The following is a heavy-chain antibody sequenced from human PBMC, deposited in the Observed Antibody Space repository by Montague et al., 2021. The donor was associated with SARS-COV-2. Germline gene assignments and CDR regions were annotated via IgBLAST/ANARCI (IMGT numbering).Heavy chain of an antibody. CDR2: IGTAGDT. V-gene: IGHV3-13*04. D-gene: IGHD3-3*01. CDR3: ARRSRYDFWSAYYFDY. Sequence: SLRLSCAASGFTFSSYDMHWVRQVTGKGLEWVSGIGTAGDTYYPVSVKGRFTISSANANNSLYLQMNSLRSGDTSVYYCARRSRYDFWSAYYFDYWGQGTLVTVSS. CDR1: GFTFSSYD. J-gene: IGHJ4*02.